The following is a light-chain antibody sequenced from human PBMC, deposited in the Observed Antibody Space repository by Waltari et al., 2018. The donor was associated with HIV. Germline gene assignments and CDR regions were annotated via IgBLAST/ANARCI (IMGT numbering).Light chain of an antibody. V-gene: IGLV2-23*02. CDR2: EVS. CDR1: SSDVGSYDF. CDR3: CSYASSGTLV. J-gene: IGLJ2*01. Sequence: QSALTQPASVSGSPGQSITISCTGTSSDVGSYDFVSWYQQHPGKAPKFMIFEVSKRPSGVSNRFSGSKSGNTASLTISGLQAEDEADYYCCSYASSGTLVFGGGTKLTVL.